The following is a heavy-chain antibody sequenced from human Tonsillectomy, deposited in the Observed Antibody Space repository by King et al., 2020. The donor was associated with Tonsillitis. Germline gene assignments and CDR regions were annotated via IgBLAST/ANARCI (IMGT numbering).Heavy chain of an antibody. CDR3: AVGNWFDP. Sequence: VQLVQSGAEVKKPGASVKVSCKASGYNFGDYYIHWVRQAPGQGLEWMGWINPNSGDTNYAQEFQGRDTMTRDTSISTAYMELDRLKSDDTALYFCAVGNWFDPWGQGTLVTVSS. CDR2: INPNSGDT. J-gene: IGHJ5*02. V-gene: IGHV1-2*02. CDR1: GYNFGDYY.